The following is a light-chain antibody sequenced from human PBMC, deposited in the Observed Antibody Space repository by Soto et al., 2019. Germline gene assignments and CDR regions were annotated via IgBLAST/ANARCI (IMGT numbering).Light chain of an antibody. Sequence: QSVLTQPASVSGSPGQSITISCTGTSSDIGGYYYVSWYQHHPGKAPKLIIYQVTNRPSGVSHRFSGSKSGNTASLTISGLQAEDEADYYCNSYTGSSPLYVFGTGTKVTVL. CDR1: SSDIGGYYY. V-gene: IGLV2-14*01. CDR2: QVT. CDR3: NSYTGSSPLYV. J-gene: IGLJ1*01.